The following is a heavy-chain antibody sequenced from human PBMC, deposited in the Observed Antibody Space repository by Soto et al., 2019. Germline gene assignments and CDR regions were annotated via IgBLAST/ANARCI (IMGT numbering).Heavy chain of an antibody. Sequence: PGESLRLSCPVSGFTSSDHYMDWVRHAPGKGLEWVGRSKSKPNNYITEYAASVKGRFTISRDESENSLYLQMNSLNTEDTAVYYCTRAGFGHGLDVWGQGTTVTVSS. CDR2: SKSKPNNYIT. CDR1: GFTSSDHY. CDR3: TRAGFGHGLDV. D-gene: IGHD3-16*01. J-gene: IGHJ6*02. V-gene: IGHV3-72*01.